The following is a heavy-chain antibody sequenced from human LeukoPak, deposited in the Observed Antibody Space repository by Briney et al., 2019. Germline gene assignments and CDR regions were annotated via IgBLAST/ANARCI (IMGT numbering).Heavy chain of an antibody. Sequence: GTSLRLSCAASGISFSSHGLHWVRQAPGKGLEWVAVIWYDGSNIYYADSVKGRFSISRDNSKNTLYLQMNSLRVEDTAVYDCASQTGTTPRWGQGTLVTVSS. CDR2: IWYDGSNI. CDR3: ASQTGTTPR. D-gene: IGHD1-7*01. J-gene: IGHJ4*02. CDR1: GISFSSHG. V-gene: IGHV3-33*01.